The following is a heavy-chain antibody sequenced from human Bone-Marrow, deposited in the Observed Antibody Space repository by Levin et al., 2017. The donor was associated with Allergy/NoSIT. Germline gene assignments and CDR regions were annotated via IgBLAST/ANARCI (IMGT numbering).Heavy chain of an antibody. Sequence: SQTLSLPCTVSGGSIHSGDYYWSWIRQPPGKGLEYIGYIYFSGTTYYNPSLKSRLTISLDTSKNQFSLTLTSVTAADAAVYYCTRDGGGLGESDYHYYMDVWGKGTTVTVSS. CDR1: GGSIHSGDYY. V-gene: IGHV4-30-4*01. CDR2: IYFSGTT. J-gene: IGHJ6*03. CDR3: TRDGGGLGESDYHYYMDV. D-gene: IGHD3-10*01.